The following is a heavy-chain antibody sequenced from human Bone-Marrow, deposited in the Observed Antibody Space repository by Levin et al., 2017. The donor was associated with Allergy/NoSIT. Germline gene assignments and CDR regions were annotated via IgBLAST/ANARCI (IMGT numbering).Heavy chain of an antibody. CDR2: IYYSGST. V-gene: IGHV4-59*01. CDR1: GGSISSFY. CDR3: ARDPRGAVAGFDY. D-gene: IGHD6-19*01. J-gene: IGHJ4*02. Sequence: GSLRLSCTVSGGSISSFYWSWIRQPPGKGLEWIGYIYYSGSTNYNPSLKSRVTISVDTSKNQFSLKLSSVTAADTAVYYCARDPRGAVAGFDYWGQGTLVTVSS.